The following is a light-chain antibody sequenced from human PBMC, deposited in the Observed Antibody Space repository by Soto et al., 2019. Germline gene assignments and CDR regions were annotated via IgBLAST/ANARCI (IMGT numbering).Light chain of an antibody. CDR3: QQYGSSLLMYT. CDR1: QSVSSSS. Sequence: EIGLTQSPGTLSLSPGERATLSCRARQSVSSSSLAWYQQKPGQAPRLLIYGASSRATGIPARFSGSGSGTDFTLTISRLEPEDFAVYYCQQYGSSLLMYTFGQGTKLEIK. J-gene: IGKJ2*01. CDR2: GAS. V-gene: IGKV3-20*01.